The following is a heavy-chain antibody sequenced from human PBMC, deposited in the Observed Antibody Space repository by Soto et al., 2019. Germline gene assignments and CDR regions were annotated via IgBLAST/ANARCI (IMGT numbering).Heavy chain of an antibody. CDR1: GYTFTTYG. CDR2: ISAHNGNT. V-gene: IGHV1-18*01. Sequence: ASVKVSCKGSGYTFTTYGITWVRQAPGQGLEWMGWISAHNGNTKLAQKLQDRITLTTDTSTNTAYMELRNLTSDDTAVYYCARLKRLVFLDVWGQGTTVTVSS. CDR3: ARLKRLVFLDV. D-gene: IGHD1-20*01. J-gene: IGHJ6*02.